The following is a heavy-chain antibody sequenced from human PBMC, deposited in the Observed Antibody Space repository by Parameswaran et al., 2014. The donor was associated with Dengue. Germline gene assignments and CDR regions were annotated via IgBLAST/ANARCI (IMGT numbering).Heavy chain of an antibody. Sequence: VRQMPGKGLEWISYISTSSTYTNYADSVKGRFTISRDNAKNSLYLQMNGLRVEDTAVYYCARDRGAHFGLLGVFDPWGQGTLVTVSS. CDR3: ARDRGAHFGLLGVFDP. D-gene: IGHD3-10*01. J-gene: IGHJ5*02. CDR2: ISTSSTYT. V-gene: IGHV3-11*05.